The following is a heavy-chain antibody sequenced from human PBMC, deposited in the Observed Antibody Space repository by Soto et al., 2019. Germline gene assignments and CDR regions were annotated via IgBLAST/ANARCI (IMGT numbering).Heavy chain of an antibody. J-gene: IGHJ3*02. Sequence: QEQLQQWGAGLLKPSETLSLTCAVYGGFVSSGNYYWSWIRQPPGKGLAWIGEMSHSGGTHFNPSLKSRVTLSVYTSKNQFSLNMSSVTAADTALYYCARVERGTATTVVDAFDIWGPGTMVTVSS. V-gene: IGHV4-34*01. D-gene: IGHD1-1*01. CDR3: ARVERGTATTVVDAFDI. CDR1: GGFVSSGNYY. CDR2: MSHSGGT.